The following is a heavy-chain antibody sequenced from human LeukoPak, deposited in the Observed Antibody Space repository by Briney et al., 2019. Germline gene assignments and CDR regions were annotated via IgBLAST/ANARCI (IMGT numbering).Heavy chain of an antibody. CDR3: ARDRTTVTTSALDY. CDR1: GFSFNTYA. D-gene: IGHD4-11*01. J-gene: IGHJ4*02. V-gene: IGHV3-23*01. Sequence: GGSLRLSCAASGFSFNTYAMSWVRQAPGKGLEWVSAISNTGGSTYYADSVKGRFTISRDNAKNSLYLQMNSLRDEDTAVYYCARDRTTVTTSALDYWGQGTLVTVSS. CDR2: ISNTGGST.